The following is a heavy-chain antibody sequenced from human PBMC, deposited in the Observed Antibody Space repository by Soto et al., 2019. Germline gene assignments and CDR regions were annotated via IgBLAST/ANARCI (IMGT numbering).Heavy chain of an antibody. D-gene: IGHD4-17*01. J-gene: IGHJ4*02. V-gene: IGHV4-4*02. Sequence: PSETLSLTCAVSGASISSSHWWNWVRQPPGKGLEWIAEMHHSGSTNYNPSLKTRVTISIDKSKNQFSLKLTSMTAADTAIYYCARLATTVTTGDYWGQGMLVTVSS. CDR1: GASISSSHW. CDR3: ARLATTVTTGDY. CDR2: MHHSGST.